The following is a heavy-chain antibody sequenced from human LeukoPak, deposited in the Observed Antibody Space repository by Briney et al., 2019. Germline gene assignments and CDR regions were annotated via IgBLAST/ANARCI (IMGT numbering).Heavy chain of an antibody. CDR3: AKKGATTGDFDY. CDR1: GFTFSSYG. Sequence: GGSLRLSCAASGFTFSSYGMHWVRQAPGKGLEWVAVISYDGSNKYYADSVKGRFTISRDNSKNTLYLQMNSLRAEDTAVYYCAKKGATTGDFDYWGQGTLVTVSS. J-gene: IGHJ4*02. V-gene: IGHV3-30*18. D-gene: IGHD1-26*01. CDR2: ISYDGSNK.